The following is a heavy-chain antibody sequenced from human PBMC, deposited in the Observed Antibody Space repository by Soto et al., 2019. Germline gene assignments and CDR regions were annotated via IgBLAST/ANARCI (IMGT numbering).Heavy chain of an antibody. CDR3: ARDLKGYSSSSTNFDY. CDR2: IYTSGST. Sequence: SETLSLTCTVSGGSISSYYWSWIRQPAGKGLEWIGRIYTSGSTNYNPSLKSRVTMSVDTSKNQFSLKLSSVTAADTAVYYCARDLKGYSSSSTNFDYWGQGTLVTVSS. J-gene: IGHJ4*02. CDR1: GGSISSYY. D-gene: IGHD6-6*01. V-gene: IGHV4-4*07.